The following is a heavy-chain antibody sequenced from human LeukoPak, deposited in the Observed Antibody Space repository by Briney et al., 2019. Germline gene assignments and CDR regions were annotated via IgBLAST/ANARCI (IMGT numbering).Heavy chain of an antibody. V-gene: IGHV3-23*01. J-gene: IGHJ4*02. CDR3: ASYDSSGYYHYFDY. D-gene: IGHD3-22*01. CDR1: GFTLSDYG. CDR2: ISGSGGST. Sequence: GGSLRLSCATSGFTLSDYGMNWVRQAPGKGLEWVSAISGSGGSTYYADSVKGRFTISRDNSKNTLYLQMNSLRAEDTAVYYCASYDSSGYYHYFDYWGQGTLVTVSS.